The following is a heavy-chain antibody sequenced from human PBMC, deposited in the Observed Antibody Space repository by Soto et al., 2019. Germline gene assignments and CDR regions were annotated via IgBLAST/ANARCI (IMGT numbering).Heavy chain of an antibody. CDR3: ARASGPFDY. V-gene: IGHV3-33*01. Sequence: QVQLVESGGGVVQPGRSLRLSCAASGFIFSTYGMHWVRQAPGKGLEWVAVIWYDGSDKYYADSVKGRFTISRDNSKNTLYLQLNSLRAEDTAVYYCARASGPFDYWGQGTLVTVSS. CDR1: GFIFSTYG. CDR2: IWYDGSDK. D-gene: IGHD2-8*02. J-gene: IGHJ4*02.